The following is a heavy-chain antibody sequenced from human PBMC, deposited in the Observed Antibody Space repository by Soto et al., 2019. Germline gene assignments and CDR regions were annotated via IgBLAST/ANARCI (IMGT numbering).Heavy chain of an antibody. V-gene: IGHV1-18*01. J-gene: IGHJ4*02. D-gene: IGHD6-13*01. CDR3: ATDWAAAGPFDY. CDR2: ISAYNGNT. CDR1: GYTFTSYG. Sequence: QVQLVQSGAEVKKPGASVKVSCKASGYTFTSYGISWVRQAPGQGLEWMGWISAYNGNTNYTQKLQGRVTMTTDTSASTPYMELRSLRSDDTAGYYCATDWAAAGPFDYWGQGTLVTVSS.